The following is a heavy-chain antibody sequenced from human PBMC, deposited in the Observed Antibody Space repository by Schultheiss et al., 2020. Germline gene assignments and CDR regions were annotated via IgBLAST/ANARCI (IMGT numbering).Heavy chain of an antibody. CDR1: SGSISNYY. Sequence: SETLSLTCTVSSGSISNYYWSWIRQPPGKGLEWIGYIYYSGSTKYNPSLKSRVTISVDTSKNQFSLRLTSVTSADTAMYYCARHGYYYYHGFDVWGQGTTVTVSS. CDR2: IYYSGST. CDR3: ARHGYYYYHGFDV. V-gene: IGHV4-59*08. J-gene: IGHJ6*02.